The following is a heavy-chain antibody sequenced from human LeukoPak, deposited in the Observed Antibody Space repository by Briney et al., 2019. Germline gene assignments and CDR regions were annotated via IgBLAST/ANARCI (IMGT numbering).Heavy chain of an antibody. V-gene: IGHV4-61*01. D-gene: IGHD1-26*01. Sequence: SETLSLTCTVSGGSVSSGSYYWSWIRQPPGKGLEWIGYVSYGGNTNYNPSLKSRVTISVDTSKNQFSLKLSSVTAADTAVYYCARGLQWDLQAFDIWGQGTMVTVSS. J-gene: IGHJ3*02. CDR3: ARGLQWDLQAFDI. CDR1: GGSVSSGSYY. CDR2: VSYGGNT.